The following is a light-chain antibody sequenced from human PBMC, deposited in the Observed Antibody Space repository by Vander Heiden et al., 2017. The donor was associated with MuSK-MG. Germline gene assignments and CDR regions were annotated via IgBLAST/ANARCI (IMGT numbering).Light chain of an antibody. CDR3: QQRSNWYT. Sequence: RASQSVSSYLAWYQQKPGQAPRLLSYAASNRATGIPARFSGSGSGTDCTLTISSLEPEDFAVYYCQQRSNWYTFGQGTKLXIK. V-gene: IGKV3-11*01. CDR1: QSVSSY. CDR2: AAS. J-gene: IGKJ2*01.